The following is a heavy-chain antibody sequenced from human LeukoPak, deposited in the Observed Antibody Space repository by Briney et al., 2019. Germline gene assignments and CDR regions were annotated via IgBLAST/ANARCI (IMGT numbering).Heavy chain of an antibody. V-gene: IGHV4-34*01. CDR2: INHSGST. CDR3: ARHLKYCSGGSCYSETESLDNWFDP. D-gene: IGHD2-15*01. J-gene: IGHJ5*02. CDR1: GGSFSGYY. Sequence: PSETLSLTCAVYGGSFSGYYWSWIRQPPGKGLEWIGEINHSGSTNYNPSLKSRVTISVDTSKNQFSLKLSSVTAADTAVYYCARHLKYCSGGSCYSETESLDNWFDPWGQGTLVTVSS.